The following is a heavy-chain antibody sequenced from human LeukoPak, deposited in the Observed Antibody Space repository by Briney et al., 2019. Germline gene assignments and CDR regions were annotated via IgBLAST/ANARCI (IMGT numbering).Heavy chain of an antibody. J-gene: IGHJ5*02. CDR1: GGSISSYY. CDR3: ARRLKGAGNTRDPWFDP. D-gene: IGHD5-24*01. Sequence: SETLSLTCTVSGGSISSYYWSWIRQPPGKGLEWIGYIYYSGSINYNPSLKSRVTISVDTSKNQFSLKLSSVTAADTAVYYCARRLKGAGNTRDPWFDPWGQGTLVTVSS. CDR2: IYYSGSI. V-gene: IGHV4-59*08.